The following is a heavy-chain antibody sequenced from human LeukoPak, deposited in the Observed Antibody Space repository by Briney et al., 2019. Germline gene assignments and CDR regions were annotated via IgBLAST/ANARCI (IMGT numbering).Heavy chain of an antibody. J-gene: IGHJ4*02. CDR1: GFTFNYYW. CDR2: INEDGSVK. D-gene: IGHD6-13*01. CDR3: ATSAAAAGTE. V-gene: IGHV3-7*03. Sequence: GGSLRLSCAASGFTFNYYWMSWVRQAPGKGLDWVANINEDGSVKPYVDSVKGRFTISRDNAKNSVYLHMNSLRAEDTAVYYCATSAAAAGTEWGQGILVTVSS.